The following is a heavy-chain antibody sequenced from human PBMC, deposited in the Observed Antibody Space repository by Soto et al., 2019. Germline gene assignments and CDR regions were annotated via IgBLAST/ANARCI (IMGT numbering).Heavy chain of an antibody. CDR1: GFTFSSYS. CDR2: ISSSSSYI. V-gene: IGHV3-21*01. CDR3: ARDRIAAADDTGY. D-gene: IGHD6-13*01. J-gene: IGHJ4*02. Sequence: PGGSLRLSCAASGFTFSSYSMNWVRQAPGKGLEWVSSISSSSSYIYYADSVKGRFTISRDNAKNSLYLQMNSLRAEDTAVYYCARDRIAAADDTGYWGQGTLVTVSS.